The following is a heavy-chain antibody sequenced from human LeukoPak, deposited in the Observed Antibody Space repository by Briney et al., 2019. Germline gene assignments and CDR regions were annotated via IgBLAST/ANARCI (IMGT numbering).Heavy chain of an antibody. CDR3: ALWFGELSY. CDR2: IKQDGSEK. V-gene: IGHV3-7*01. CDR1: GFIFSTYG. Sequence: PGGSLRLSCAASGFIFSTYGMYWVRQAPGKGLEWVANIKQDGSEKYYVDSVKGRFTISRDNAKNSLYLQMNSLRAEDTAVYYCALWFGELSYWGQGTLVTVSS. J-gene: IGHJ4*02. D-gene: IGHD3-10*01.